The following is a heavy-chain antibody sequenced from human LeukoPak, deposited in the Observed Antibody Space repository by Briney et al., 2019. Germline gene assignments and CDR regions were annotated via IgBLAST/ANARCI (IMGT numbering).Heavy chain of an antibody. V-gene: IGHV3-30*04. CDR3: ARAILRGYSYGKGGRLAY. CDR2: ISYDGSNK. Sequence: GGSLRLSCAASGFTFSSYAMHWVRQAPGKGLDWVPVISYDGSNKYYADSVKGRFTISRDNSKNTLYLQMNSLRAEDTAVYYCARAILRGYSYGKGGRLAYWGQGTLVTVSS. D-gene: IGHD5-18*01. J-gene: IGHJ4*02. CDR1: GFTFSSYA.